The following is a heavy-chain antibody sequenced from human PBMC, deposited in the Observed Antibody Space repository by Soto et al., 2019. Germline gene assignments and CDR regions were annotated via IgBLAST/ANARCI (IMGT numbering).Heavy chain of an antibody. Sequence: QIQLLQSGAEVKKPGASVKVSCKASGYSFTDYYMHWVRQAPGQGLEWMGIINLSGDTTNYAQKFQGRVTMTRGTSTGTVYMELSSLTSEDTAVYYCARVRRSVTIFGVDNNPIDYWGQGTLVTVSS. V-gene: IGHV1-46*01. CDR3: ARVRRSVTIFGVDNNPIDY. D-gene: IGHD3-3*01. J-gene: IGHJ4*02. CDR1: GYSFTDYY. CDR2: INLSGDTT.